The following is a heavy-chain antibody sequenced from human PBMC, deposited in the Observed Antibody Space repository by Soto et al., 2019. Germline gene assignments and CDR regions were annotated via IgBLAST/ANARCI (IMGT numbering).Heavy chain of an antibody. Sequence: LRLSCAAAGFTFSSYGMHWVRQAPGKGLEWVAVISYDGSNKYYADSVKGRFTISRDNSKNTLYLQMNSLRDEDTAVYYCEIITNPVFDYWGQGTLVTVSS. J-gene: IGHJ4*02. CDR3: EIITNPVFDY. CDR1: GFTFSSYG. V-gene: IGHV3-30*03. D-gene: IGHD1-1*01. CDR2: ISYDGSNK.